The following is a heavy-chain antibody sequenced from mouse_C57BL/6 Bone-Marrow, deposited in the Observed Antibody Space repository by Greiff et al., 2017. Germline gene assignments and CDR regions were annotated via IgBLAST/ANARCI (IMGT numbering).Heavy chain of an antibody. CDR1: GYTFTDYY. CDR2: INPYNGGT. CDR3: ARFYYYGSSQGAMDY. Sequence: EVQLQQSGPVLVKPGASVKMSCKASGYTFTDYYMNWVKQSHGKSLEWIGVINPYNGGTSYNQKFKGKATLTVDKSSSTAYMELNSLTSEDSAVYYCARFYYYGSSQGAMDYWGQGTSVTVSS. D-gene: IGHD1-1*01. V-gene: IGHV1-19*01. J-gene: IGHJ4*01.